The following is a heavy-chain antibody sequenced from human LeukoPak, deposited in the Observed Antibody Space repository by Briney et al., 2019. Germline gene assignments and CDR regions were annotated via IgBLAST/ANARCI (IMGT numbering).Heavy chain of an antibody. CDR1: RFTVSSNY. J-gene: IGHJ3*01. CDR2: ISGRSDSI. CDR3: SLWFGEPRAFDF. V-gene: IGHV3-21*04. D-gene: IGHD3-10*01. Sequence: GGSLRLSCAASRFTVSSNYMSWVRQAPGKGLEWLSSISGRSDSIYYADSGKGRFTISRDNAKNSVYLQVNSLRAEDTAVYYCSLWFGEPRAFDFRGQGTMVTVFS.